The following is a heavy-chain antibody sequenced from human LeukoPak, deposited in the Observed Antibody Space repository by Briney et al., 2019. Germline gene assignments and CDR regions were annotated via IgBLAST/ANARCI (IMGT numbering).Heavy chain of an antibody. CDR1: GFTFSSYA. J-gene: IGHJ4*02. Sequence: GGSLRLSCAASGFTFSSYAMSWARQAPGKGLEWVALTSYDGSNKYYADSVKGRFALSRDNSKNTLYLQMNSLRAEDTAVYYCARASAGTGDYWGQGTLVTVSS. V-gene: IGHV3-30*03. D-gene: IGHD6-13*01. CDR2: TSYDGSNK. CDR3: ARASAGTGDY.